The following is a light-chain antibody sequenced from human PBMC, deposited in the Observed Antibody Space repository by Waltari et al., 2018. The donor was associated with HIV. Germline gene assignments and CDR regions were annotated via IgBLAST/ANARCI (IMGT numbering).Light chain of an antibody. CDR3: MQALQTPRT. CDR1: QSLLHNNGYNY. Sequence: DMVMTQSPLSLPVTPGEPASISCWSSQSLLHNNGYNYLDWYVQKPGQSPQVLIYLRSNRASGVSDRFSGSGSGTDFTLNISRVEAEDTGVYYCMQALQTPRTFGQGTKLEIK. J-gene: IGKJ2*01. CDR2: LRS. V-gene: IGKV2-28*01.